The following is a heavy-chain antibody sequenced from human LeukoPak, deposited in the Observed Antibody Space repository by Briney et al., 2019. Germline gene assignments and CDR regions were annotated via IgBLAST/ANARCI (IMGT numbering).Heavy chain of an antibody. D-gene: IGHD2-21*02. CDR3: ARDAVRGGDCDY. Sequence: GGSLRLSCAASGFSFSSYWMKWVRQAPGEGPEWLAHIKEDGSEEYYAASVRGRFTISRDNAKKSLYLQMNSLRAEDTAVYYCARDAVRGGDCDYWGQGTLVTVSS. V-gene: IGHV3-7*01. CDR1: GFSFSSYW. J-gene: IGHJ4*02. CDR2: IKEDGSEE.